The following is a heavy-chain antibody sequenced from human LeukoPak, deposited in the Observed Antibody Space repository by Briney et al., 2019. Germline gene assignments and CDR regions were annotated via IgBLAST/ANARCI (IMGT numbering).Heavy chain of an antibody. CDR1: GGSISSGSYY. V-gene: IGHV4-61*02. Sequence: SETLSLTCTVSGGSISSGSYYWSWIRQPAGKGLEWIGRIYTSGSTNYNPSLKSRVTISVDTSKNQFSLKLSSVTAADTAVYYCARGGPGYWFDPWGQGTLVTVSS. CDR2: IYTSGST. J-gene: IGHJ5*02. CDR3: ARGGPGYWFDP.